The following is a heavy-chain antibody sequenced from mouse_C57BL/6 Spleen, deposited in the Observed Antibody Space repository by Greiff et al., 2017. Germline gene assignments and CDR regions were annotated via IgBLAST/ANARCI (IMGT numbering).Heavy chain of an antibody. J-gene: IGHJ2*01. D-gene: IGHD1-1*01. V-gene: IGHV1-59*01. CDR2: IDPSDSYT. CDR3: ATTVVATPFDY. CDR1: GYTFTSYW. Sequence: VQLQQPGAELVRPGTSVKLSCKASGYTFTSYWMHWVKQRPGQGLEWIGVIDPSDSYTNYNQKFKGKAILTVDTSSSTAYMQLSSLTSEDSAVYYCATTVVATPFDYWGQGTTLTVSS.